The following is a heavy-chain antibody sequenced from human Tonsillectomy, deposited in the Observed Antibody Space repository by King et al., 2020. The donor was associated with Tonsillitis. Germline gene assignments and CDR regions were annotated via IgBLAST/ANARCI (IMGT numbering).Heavy chain of an antibody. D-gene: IGHD1-1*01. CDR1: GYTFTSYV. Sequence: VQLVESGAEVKKPGASVKVSCKASGYTFTSYVISWVRQAPGQGLEWMGWISAYNGNTNYARKLRGRVTMTTDTSTGTAYMELRSLRADDTAVCYCAYTGTTGTSSSFDYWGQGTLVTVSS. V-gene: IGHV1-18*01. CDR2: ISAYNGNT. J-gene: IGHJ4*02. CDR3: AYTGTTGTSSSFDY.